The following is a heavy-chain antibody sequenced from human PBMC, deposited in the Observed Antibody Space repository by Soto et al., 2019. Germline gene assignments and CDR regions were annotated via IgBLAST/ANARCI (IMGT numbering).Heavy chain of an antibody. CDR1: GYTFTSYG. Sequence: GASVKVSCKASGYTFTSYGISWVRQAPGQGLEWMGWISAYNGNTNYAQKLQGRVTMTTDTSTSTAYMELRSLRSDDTAVYYCARVYCSSTSCYTVGSYGMDVWGQGTTVTAP. D-gene: IGHD2-2*02. CDR2: ISAYNGNT. V-gene: IGHV1-18*04. J-gene: IGHJ6*02. CDR3: ARVYCSSTSCYTVGSYGMDV.